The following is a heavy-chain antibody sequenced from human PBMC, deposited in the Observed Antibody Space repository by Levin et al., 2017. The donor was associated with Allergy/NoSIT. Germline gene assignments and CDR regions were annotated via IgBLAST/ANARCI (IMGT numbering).Heavy chain of an antibody. D-gene: IGHD2-2*02. CDR3: ARGFGAIPYGMDG. CDR2: IYYSGST. Sequence: SQTLSLTCTVSGGSISSYYWSWIRQPPGKGLEWIGYIYYSGSTNYNPSLKSRVTISVDTSKNQFSLKLSSVTAADTAVYYCARGFGAIPYGMDGWGQGTTVTVSS. V-gene: IGHV4-59*01. J-gene: IGHJ6*02. CDR1: GGSISSYY.